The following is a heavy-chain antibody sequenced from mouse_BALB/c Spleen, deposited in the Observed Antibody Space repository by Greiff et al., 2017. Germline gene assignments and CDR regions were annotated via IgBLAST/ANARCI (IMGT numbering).Heavy chain of an antibody. CDR2: IWSGGST. J-gene: IGHJ3*01. CDR3: ARAYYRYAWFAY. CDR1: GFSLTSYG. D-gene: IGHD2-14*01. V-gene: IGHV2-2*02. Sequence: VQVVESGPGLVQPSQSLSITCTVSGFSLTSYGVHWVRQSPGKGLEWLGVIWSGGSTDYNAAFISRLSISKDNSKSQVFFKMNSLQANDTAIYYCARAYYRYAWFAYWGQGTLVTVSA.